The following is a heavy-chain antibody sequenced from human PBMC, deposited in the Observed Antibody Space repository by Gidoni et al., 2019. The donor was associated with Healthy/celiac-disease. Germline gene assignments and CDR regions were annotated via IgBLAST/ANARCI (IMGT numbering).Heavy chain of an antibody. CDR1: GFTFSSYA. D-gene: IGHD3-10*01. Sequence: VVQPGRSLTLSCAAPGFTFSSYALHWVRKAPGKGLEWVAVIWYDGSNKYYADSEKGRFNISRDNSKNKLYLQMNSLRAEDTAVYYCAREGDHGGFWYFDYWGQGTLVTVSS. J-gene: IGHJ4*02. CDR3: AREGDHGGFWYFDY. CDR2: IWYDGSNK. V-gene: IGHV3-33*01.